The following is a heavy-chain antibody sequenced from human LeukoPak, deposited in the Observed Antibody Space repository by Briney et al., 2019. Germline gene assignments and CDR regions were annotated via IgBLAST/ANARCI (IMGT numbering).Heavy chain of an antibody. CDR1: GFTVSSNY. V-gene: IGHV3-53*01. Sequence: PGGSLRLSCAASGFTVSSNYMSWVRQAPGKGLEWVSVIYSGGSTYYADSVKGRFTISRDNSKNTVYLQMTSLRVEDTAVYYCAKDQNWEGGYWGQGTLVTVSS. CDR3: AKDQNWEGGY. J-gene: IGHJ4*02. CDR2: IYSGGST. D-gene: IGHD7-27*01.